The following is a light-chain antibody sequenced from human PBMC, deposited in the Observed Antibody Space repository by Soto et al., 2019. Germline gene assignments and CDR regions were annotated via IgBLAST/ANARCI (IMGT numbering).Light chain of an antibody. CDR3: HQYASSFGT. J-gene: IGKJ1*01. Sequence: EIVLTQSPGTLPLSPGERATLSCRASQSFSNNYLAWYQQKPGQAPRLLIFDAYRRATGIPDRFSGSGSGTNFALTISRLEPEDFALYYCHQYASSFGTFGQGTKVDIK. CDR1: QSFSNNY. V-gene: IGKV3-20*01. CDR2: DAY.